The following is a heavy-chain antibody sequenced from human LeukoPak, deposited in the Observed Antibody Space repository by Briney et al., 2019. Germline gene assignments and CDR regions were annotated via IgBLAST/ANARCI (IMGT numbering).Heavy chain of an antibody. V-gene: IGHV1-18*01. CDR3: ARASRHSHFDY. CDR1: GYTFTSYG. CDR2: ISGYNGKT. Sequence: VASVKVSCKASGYTFTSYGISWVRQAPGQGLEWMGWISGYNGKTNYAQKLQGRVTMTTDTATSTAYMELRSLRSDDTAVYYCARASRHSHFDYWGQGTLVTVSS. J-gene: IGHJ4*02. D-gene: IGHD2-15*01.